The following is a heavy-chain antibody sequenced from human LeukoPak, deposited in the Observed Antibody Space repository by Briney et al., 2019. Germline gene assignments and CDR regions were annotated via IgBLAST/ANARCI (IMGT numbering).Heavy chain of an antibody. D-gene: IGHD3-22*01. CDR3: ARTYNYDTIGHYFDY. CDR2: IYYSGST. Sequence: PSETLSLTCTVSGGSISSYYWSWIRQPPGKGLEWIGYIYYSGSTSYNPSLRSRVTISLDTSKNQFSLILNSVTAADTAVYYCARTYNYDTIGHYFDYWGQGTLVTVSS. CDR1: GGSISSYY. V-gene: IGHV4-59*01. J-gene: IGHJ4*02.